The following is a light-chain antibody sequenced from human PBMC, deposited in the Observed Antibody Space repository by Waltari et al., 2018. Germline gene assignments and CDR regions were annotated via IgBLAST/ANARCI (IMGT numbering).Light chain of an antibody. CDR1: QDINNF. CDR3: QQYDTLPPS. V-gene: IGKV1-33*01. J-gene: IGKJ4*01. CDR2: DAS. Sequence: DIQMTQSPSSLSASVGDRVTITCQATQDINNFLNWYQQKPGRAPSPLIYDASNLETGVTSRFSGSGSGTHFTLTISNLQTEDSATYYCQQYDTLPPSFGGGTKVEI.